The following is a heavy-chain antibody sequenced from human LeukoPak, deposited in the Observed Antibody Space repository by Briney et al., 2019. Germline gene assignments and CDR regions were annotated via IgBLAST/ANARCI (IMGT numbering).Heavy chain of an antibody. J-gene: IGHJ4*02. D-gene: IGHD3-3*01. V-gene: IGHV3-21*01. CDR2: ISSSSTYI. CDR1: GFTFSDYS. CDR3: ARDYIAYDPLDY. Sequence: PGGSLRLSCAASGFTFSDYSMNWVRQAPGKGLEWVSSISSSSTYIYYADSVRGRFTISRDNAKNSLYLQMNSLRAEDTAVYWCARDYIAYDPLDYWGQGTLVTVSS.